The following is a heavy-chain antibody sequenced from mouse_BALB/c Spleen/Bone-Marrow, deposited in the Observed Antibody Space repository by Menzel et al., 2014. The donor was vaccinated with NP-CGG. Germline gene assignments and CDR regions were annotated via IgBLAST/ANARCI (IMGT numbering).Heavy chain of an antibody. CDR2: IDPANGNT. J-gene: IGHJ4*01. CDR1: GFNIRDTY. V-gene: IGHV14-3*02. Sequence: EVQLQQSGAELVKPGASVKLSCTASGFNIRDTYMHWVKQRPEQGLEWIGRIDPANGNTKYDPKFQGKATITADTSSNTAYLQLSSLTSEDTAVYYCARYRYDYYAMDYWGQGTSVTVSS. CDR3: ARYRYDYYAMDY. D-gene: IGHD2-14*01.